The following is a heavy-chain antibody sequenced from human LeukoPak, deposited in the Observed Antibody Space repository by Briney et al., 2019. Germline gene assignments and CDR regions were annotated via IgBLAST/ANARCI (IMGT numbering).Heavy chain of an antibody. V-gene: IGHV3-21*01. J-gene: IGHJ6*02. D-gene: IGHD2-8*01. CDR1: GFTFSSYS. CDR2: ISSSSSYI. Sequence: PGGSLRLSCAASGFTFSSYSMNWVRQAPGKGLEWVSSISSSSSYIYYADSVKGRFTISRDNAKNSLYLQMNSLRAEDTAVYYCASRLIPAFYGMDVWGQGTTVTVSS. CDR3: ASRLIPAFYGMDV.